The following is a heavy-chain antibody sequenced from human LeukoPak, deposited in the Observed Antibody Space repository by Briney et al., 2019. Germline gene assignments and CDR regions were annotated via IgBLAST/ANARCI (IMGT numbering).Heavy chain of an antibody. CDR3: ARSVEYIVVVVAASNDGFDI. J-gene: IGHJ3*02. V-gene: IGHV3-21*01. Sequence: GGSLRLSCAASGFTLSSYSMNWVRQAPGKGLEWVSSISSSSSYMFYADSVKGRFTISRDNAEISRYLQMNSLGAEDTAVYYCARSVEYIVVVVAASNDGFDIWGQGTMVTVSS. CDR1: GFTLSSYS. D-gene: IGHD2-15*01. CDR2: ISSSSSYM.